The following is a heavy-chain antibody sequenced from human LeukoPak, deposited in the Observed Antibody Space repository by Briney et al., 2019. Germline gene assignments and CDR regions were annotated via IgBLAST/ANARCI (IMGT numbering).Heavy chain of an antibody. CDR2: ISSSSSTI. CDR1: GFTFSTYS. Sequence: TGGSLRLSCVASGFTFSTYSMNWVRQAPGKGVEWLSYISSSSSTIDYADSVKGRFTISRDSAKNSLYLQMNSLRDEDTAVYYCARGLSGSSYYYYGMDVWGQGTTVTVSS. J-gene: IGHJ6*02. CDR3: ARGLSGSSYYYYGMDV. V-gene: IGHV3-48*02. D-gene: IGHD1-26*01.